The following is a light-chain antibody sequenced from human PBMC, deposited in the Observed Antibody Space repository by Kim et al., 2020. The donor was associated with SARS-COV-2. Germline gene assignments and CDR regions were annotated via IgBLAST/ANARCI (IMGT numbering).Light chain of an antibody. J-gene: IGLJ3*02. CDR3: CTYVGSGSWV. V-gene: IGLV2-23*02. Sequence: QSALTQPASVSGSPGQSITISCTGTSSDFGTYNLVSWYQQHPGKGPKLMIDDVNKRSSGISNRFSGSKSGNTASLTISGLQAEDEADYYCCTYVGSGSWVFGEGTQLTVL. CDR2: DVN. CDR1: SSDFGTYNL.